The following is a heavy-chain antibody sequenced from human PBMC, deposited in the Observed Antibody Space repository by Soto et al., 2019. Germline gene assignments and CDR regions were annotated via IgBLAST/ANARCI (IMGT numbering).Heavy chain of an antibody. Sequence: QVQLVESGGGVVQPGRSLRLSCAASGFTCSTYAMHWVRQAPGKGLEWVAVISYDGTNKSYADSVRGRFTISRDNSKNFLFLQMNSLRAEDTAVYYCAKDGGGYNYGYVMLEKCFYGMAVWGQGATITVAS. J-gene: IGHJ6*02. CDR3: AKDGGGYNYGYVMLEKCFYGMAV. V-gene: IGHV3-30-3*01. CDR2: ISYDGTNK. CDR1: GFTCSTYA. D-gene: IGHD5-18*01.